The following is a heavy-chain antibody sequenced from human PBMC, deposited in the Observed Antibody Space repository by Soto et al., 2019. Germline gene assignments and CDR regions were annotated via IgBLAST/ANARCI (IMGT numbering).Heavy chain of an antibody. CDR2: INPSGGST. V-gene: IGHV1-46*03. CDR3: AREIYCSGGSCYPTLVFDY. D-gene: IGHD2-15*01. J-gene: IGHJ4*02. Sequence: ASVKVSCKASGYTFTSYYMHWVRQAPGQGLEWMGIINPSGGSTSYAQKFLGRVTMTRDTSTSTVYMELSSLRSEDTAVYYCAREIYCSGGSCYPTLVFDYWGQGTLVTVSS. CDR1: GYTFTSYY.